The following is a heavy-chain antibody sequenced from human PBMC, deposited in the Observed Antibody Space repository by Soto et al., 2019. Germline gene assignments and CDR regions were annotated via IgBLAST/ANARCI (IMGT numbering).Heavy chain of an antibody. CDR3: AKDIGDDIRGGLNWFDP. CDR2: ISWNSGSI. V-gene: IGHV3-9*01. CDR1: GFTFDDYA. J-gene: IGHJ5*02. Sequence: GGSLRLSCAASGFTFDDYAMHWVRQAPGKGLEWVSGISWNSGSIGYADSVKGRFTISRDNAKNSLYLQMNSLRAEDTALYYCAKDIGDDIRGGLNWFDPWGQGTLVTVSS. D-gene: IGHD3-10*01.